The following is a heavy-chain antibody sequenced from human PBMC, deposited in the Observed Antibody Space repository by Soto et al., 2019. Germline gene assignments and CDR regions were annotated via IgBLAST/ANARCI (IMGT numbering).Heavy chain of an antibody. Sequence: ASVKVSCKASGGTFSSYAISWVRQAPGQGLEWMGGIIPIFGTANYAQKFQGRVTITADKSTSTAYMELSSLRSGDTAVYYCARPYGSGSYYNGNYYYGMDVWGQGTTVTVS. D-gene: IGHD3-10*01. CDR1: GGTFSSYA. J-gene: IGHJ6*02. CDR3: ARPYGSGSYYNGNYYYGMDV. V-gene: IGHV1-69*06. CDR2: IIPIFGTA.